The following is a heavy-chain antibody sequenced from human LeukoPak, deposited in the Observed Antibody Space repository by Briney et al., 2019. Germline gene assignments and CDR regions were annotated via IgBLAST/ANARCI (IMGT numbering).Heavy chain of an antibody. CDR2: INPNSGGT. J-gene: IGHJ4*02. V-gene: IGHV1-2*02. CDR3: ARDLGYSSSH. CDR1: GYTFTSYD. D-gene: IGHD6-13*01. Sequence: ASVKVSCKASGYTFTSYDINWVRQATGQGLEWMGWINPNSGGTNYAQKFQGRVTMTRDTSISTAYMELSRLRSDDTAVYYCARDLGYSSSHWGQGTLVTVSS.